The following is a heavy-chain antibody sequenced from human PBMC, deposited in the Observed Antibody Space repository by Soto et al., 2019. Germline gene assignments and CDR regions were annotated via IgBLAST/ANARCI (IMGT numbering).Heavy chain of an antibody. J-gene: IGHJ4*02. Sequence: SETLSLTCTVSGGSISSYYWSWIRQPPGKGLEWIGYIYYSGSTNYNPSLKSRVTISVDTSKNQFSLKLSLRFDDTAVYYCAKTNGAYYDSSGPRWGQGTLVTVSS. CDR1: GGSISSYY. CDR3: AKTNGAYYDSSGPR. D-gene: IGHD3-22*01. CDR2: IYYSGST. V-gene: IGHV4-59*01.